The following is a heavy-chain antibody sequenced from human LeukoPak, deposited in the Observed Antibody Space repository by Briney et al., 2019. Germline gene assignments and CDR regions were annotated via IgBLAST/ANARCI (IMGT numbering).Heavy chain of an antibody. J-gene: IGHJ3*01. D-gene: IGHD7-27*01. V-gene: IGHV3-48*02. CDR2: IDTSSSTM. CDR1: AFTFSEYS. Sequence: GGSLRLSCAASAFTFSEYSMNWVRQAPGKGLEGISYIDTSSSTMYYADSVMGRFTISRDNAKESLYLQMNSLRDEDTAVYYCAREDDSWGPNNLDLWGQGTMVTVSS. CDR3: AREDDSWGPNNLDL.